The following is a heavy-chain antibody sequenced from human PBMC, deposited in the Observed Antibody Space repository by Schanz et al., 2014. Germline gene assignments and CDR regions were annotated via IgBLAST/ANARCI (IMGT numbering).Heavy chain of an antibody. CDR1: GASIRSHY. J-gene: IGHJ3*02. D-gene: IGHD1-26*01. V-gene: IGHV4-4*07. CDR2: IYSSGST. Sequence: QVQLQESGPGLVKPSETLSLTCTVSGASIRSHYWSWIRQPAGKGLEWIGHIYSSGSTNYNPSLRSRVPMSVDTSKTQFSLKLSSVTAADTAVYYCATGVGSYALNAFDIWGQGTMVTVSS. CDR3: ATGVGSYALNAFDI.